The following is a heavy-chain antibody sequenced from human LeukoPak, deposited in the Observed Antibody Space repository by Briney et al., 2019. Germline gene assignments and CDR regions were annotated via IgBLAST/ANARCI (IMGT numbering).Heavy chain of an antibody. CDR2: ISSSSSTI. Sequence: GGSLRLSCAASGFTFSSYSMNRVRQAPGKGLEWVSYISSSSSTIYYADSVKGRLTISRDNAKNSLFLQMNSLRAEDTAVYYCARDVGAVLGEVYFDFWGKGTLLTVSS. J-gene: IGHJ4*02. CDR1: GFTFSSYS. V-gene: IGHV3-48*04. CDR3: ARDVGAVLGEVYFDF. D-gene: IGHD3-16*01.